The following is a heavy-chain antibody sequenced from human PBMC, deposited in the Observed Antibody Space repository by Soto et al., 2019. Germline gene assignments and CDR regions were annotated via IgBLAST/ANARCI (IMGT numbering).Heavy chain of an antibody. CDR1: GGSISSGGYY. J-gene: IGHJ6*02. Sequence: QVPLQESGPGLVKPSQTLSLTCTVSGGSISSGGYYWSWIRQHPGKGLEWIGYIYYSGSTYYNPSLKSRVTISVDTSKNQFSLKLSSVTAADTAVYYCARARIQLTVGPRNQYGMDVWGQGTTVTVSS. D-gene: IGHD5-18*01. CDR2: IYYSGST. CDR3: ARARIQLTVGPRNQYGMDV. V-gene: IGHV4-31*03.